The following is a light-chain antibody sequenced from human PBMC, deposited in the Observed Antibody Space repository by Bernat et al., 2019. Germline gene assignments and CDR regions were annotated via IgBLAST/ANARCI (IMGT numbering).Light chain of an antibody. Sequence: QSALTQPASVSGSPGQSITFSCTGTSSDVGGYNLVSWYQQHPGKAPKLMIYEVSKRPSGVSNRFSGSRSGNTASLTISGLQAEDEADYYCCSYAGSSTWVFGGGTKLTVL. V-gene: IGLV2-23*02. CDR1: SSDVGGYNL. CDR3: CSYAGSSTWV. J-gene: IGLJ3*02. CDR2: EVS.